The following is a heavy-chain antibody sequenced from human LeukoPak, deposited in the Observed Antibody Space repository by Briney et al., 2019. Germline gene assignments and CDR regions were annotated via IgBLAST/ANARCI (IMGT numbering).Heavy chain of an antibody. CDR1: GFTFDDYG. V-gene: IGHV3-20*01. Sequence: PGGSLRLSCAASGFTFDDYGMSWVRQAPGKGLEWASGINWNGGSTGYADSVKGRFTISRDNAKNSLYLQMNSLRAEDTALYHCARVAFGEGSEYYFDYWGQGTLVTVSS. J-gene: IGHJ4*02. CDR3: ARVAFGEGSEYYFDY. CDR2: INWNGGST. D-gene: IGHD3-10*01.